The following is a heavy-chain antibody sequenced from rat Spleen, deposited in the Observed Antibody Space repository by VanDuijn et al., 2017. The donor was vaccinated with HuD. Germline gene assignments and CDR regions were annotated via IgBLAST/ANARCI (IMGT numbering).Heavy chain of an antibody. CDR1: GFTFSNYG. D-gene: IGHD2-2*01. CDR2: ISYDGSDT. J-gene: IGHJ1*01. V-gene: IGHV5-29*01. Sequence: EVQLVESGGGLVQPGRSLKLSCAASGFTFSNYGMHWIRQAPTKGLEWVATISYDGSDTYYRDSVKGRFSISRDDAKSTLYLQMDSLRSEDTATYHCARAGYLRDWYFDFWGPGTMVTVSS. CDR3: ARAGYLRDWYFDF.